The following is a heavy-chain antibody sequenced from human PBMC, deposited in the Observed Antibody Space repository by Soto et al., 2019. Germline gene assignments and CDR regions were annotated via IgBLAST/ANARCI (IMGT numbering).Heavy chain of an antibody. CDR2: IWYDGSNK. J-gene: IGHJ4*02. Sequence: QVQLVESGGGVVQPGRSLRLSCAASGFTFSSYGMHWVRQAPGKGLEWVAVIWYDGSNKYYADSVKGRFTISRDNSKNTLYLQMNSLRAEDTAVYYCARESPIAVAGLDYRGQGTLVTVSS. D-gene: IGHD6-19*01. CDR3: ARESPIAVAGLDY. CDR1: GFTFSSYG. V-gene: IGHV3-33*01.